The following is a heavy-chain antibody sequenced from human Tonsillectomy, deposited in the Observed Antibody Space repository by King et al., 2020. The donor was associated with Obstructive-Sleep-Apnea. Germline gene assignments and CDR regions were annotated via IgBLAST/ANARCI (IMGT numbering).Heavy chain of an antibody. J-gene: IGHJ5*02. CDR2: IYYSGST. CDR1: GGAISRGDYY. CDR3: VRDPGHP. V-gene: IGHV4-30-4*01. Sequence: QGRARTCTVSGGAISRGDYYWRWIRQPPGKGLEWIGYIYYSGSTDYNPSLKSRVTIAVDTSKNQFSLKLSSVTAADTAVYYCVRDPGHPWGQGTLVTVSS.